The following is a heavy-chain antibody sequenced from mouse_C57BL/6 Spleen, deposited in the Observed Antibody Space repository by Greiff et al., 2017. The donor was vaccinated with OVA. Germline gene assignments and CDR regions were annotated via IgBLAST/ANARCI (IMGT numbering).Heavy chain of an antibody. V-gene: IGHV1-64*01. J-gene: IGHJ4*01. CDR3: ARDDYDDAMDY. CDR1: GYTFTSYW. D-gene: IGHD2-4*01. Sequence: QVQLQQPGAELVKPGASVKLSCKASGYTFTSYWMHWVKQRPGQGLEWIGLIHPTSGSPNYNEPFKSKATLTVDKSASTADRQLSSLTSEDSAGDYCARDDYDDAMDYWGQGTSVTVSA. CDR2: IHPTSGSP.